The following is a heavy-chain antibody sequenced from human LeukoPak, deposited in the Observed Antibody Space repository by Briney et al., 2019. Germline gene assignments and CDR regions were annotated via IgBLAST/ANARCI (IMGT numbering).Heavy chain of an antibody. CDR2: IYYSGST. CDR1: GGSISSYY. Sequence: SETLSLTCTVSGGSISSYYWSWIRQPPGKGLEWIGYIYYSGSTNYNPSLKSRVTISVDTSKNQFSLKLSSVTAADTAVYYCTSSVDTSGFYFPYSWGQGIMVTVSS. D-gene: IGHD5-18*01. J-gene: IGHJ3*01. CDR3: TSSVDTSGFYFPYS. V-gene: IGHV4-59*01.